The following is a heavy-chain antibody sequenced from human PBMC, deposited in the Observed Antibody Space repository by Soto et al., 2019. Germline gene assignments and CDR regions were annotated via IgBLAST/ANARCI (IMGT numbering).Heavy chain of an antibody. D-gene: IGHD3-10*01. CDR2: ISGSGTTT. CDR3: ARLGDYGSGSY. J-gene: IGHJ4*02. CDR1: GFSFSSFS. Sequence: EVHLVESGGDLVQPGGSLSLSCAASGFSFSSFSMNWVSQAPGKGLEWVSYISGSGTTTYYADSVKGRFTISRDNAKNSLYLQMNSLQAEDTAVYYCARLGDYGSGSYWGQGTLVTVSS. V-gene: IGHV3-48*04.